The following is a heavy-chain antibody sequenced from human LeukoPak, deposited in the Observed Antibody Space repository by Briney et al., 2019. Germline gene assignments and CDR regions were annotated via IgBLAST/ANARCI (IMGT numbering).Heavy chain of an antibody. CDR3: ARTPTVAPLDY. J-gene: IGHJ4*02. Sequence: GGSLRLSCAASGFTFSSYAMHWVRQAPGKGLEWVVVISYDGSNKYYADSVKGRFTISRDNSKNTLYLQMNSLRAEDTAVYYCARTPTVAPLDYWGQGTLVTVSS. CDR2: ISYDGSNK. CDR1: GFTFSSYA. D-gene: IGHD4-23*01. V-gene: IGHV3-30*04.